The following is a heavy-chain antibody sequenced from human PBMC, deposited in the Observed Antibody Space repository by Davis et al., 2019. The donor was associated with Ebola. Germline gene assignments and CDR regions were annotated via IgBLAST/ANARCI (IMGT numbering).Heavy chain of an antibody. D-gene: IGHD5-24*01. CDR2: IYYSGGT. Sequence: SETLSLTCTVSGGSISSYYWSWIRQPPGKGLEWIGYIYYSGGTNYNPSLKSRVTISVDTSKNQFSLKLSSVTAADTAVYYCARAPRGMATINDYWGQGTLVTVSS. CDR1: GGSISSYY. J-gene: IGHJ4*02. V-gene: IGHV4-59*01. CDR3: ARAPRGMATINDY.